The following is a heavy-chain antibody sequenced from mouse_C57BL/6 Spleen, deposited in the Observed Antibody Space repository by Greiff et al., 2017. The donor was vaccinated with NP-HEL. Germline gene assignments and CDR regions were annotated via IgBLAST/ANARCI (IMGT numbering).Heavy chain of an antibody. V-gene: IGHV14-4*01. CDR3: TTVTTVVDLYFDV. CDR1: GFNIKDDY. CDR2: IDPENGDT. D-gene: IGHD1-1*01. J-gene: IGHJ1*03. Sequence: EVKLVESGAELVRPGASVKLSCTASGFNIKDDYMHWVKQRPEQGLEWIGWIDPENGDTEYASKFQGKATITADTSSNTAYLQLSSLTSEDTAVYYCTTVTTVVDLYFDVWGTGTTVTVSS.